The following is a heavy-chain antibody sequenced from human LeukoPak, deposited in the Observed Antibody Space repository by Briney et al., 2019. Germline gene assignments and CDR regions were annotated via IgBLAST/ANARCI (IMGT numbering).Heavy chain of an antibody. CDR1: GGTFGSYA. CDR3: ARDSGYYGSGSYYYYYGMDV. Sequence: ASVKVSCKASGGTFGSYAISWVRQAPGQGLEWMGRIIPILGIANYAQKFQGRVTITADKSTSTAYMELSSLRSEDTAVYYCARDSGYYGSGSYYYYYGMDVWGQGTTVTVSS. CDR2: IIPILGIA. D-gene: IGHD3-10*01. J-gene: IGHJ6*02. V-gene: IGHV1-69*04.